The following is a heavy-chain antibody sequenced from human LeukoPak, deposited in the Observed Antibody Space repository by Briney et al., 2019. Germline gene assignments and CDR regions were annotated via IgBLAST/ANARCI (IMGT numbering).Heavy chain of an antibody. CDR1: GFTFTTYG. CDR3: AKATDGDYGGYTFDY. V-gene: IGHV3-9*03. Sequence: PGGSLRLSCSASGFTFTTYGMNWVRQAPGKGLEWVSGISWNSGSIGYADSVKGRFTISRDNAKNSLYLQMNSLRAEDMALYYCAKATDGDYGGYTFDYWGQGTLVTVSS. CDR2: ISWNSGSI. D-gene: IGHD4-17*01. J-gene: IGHJ4*02.